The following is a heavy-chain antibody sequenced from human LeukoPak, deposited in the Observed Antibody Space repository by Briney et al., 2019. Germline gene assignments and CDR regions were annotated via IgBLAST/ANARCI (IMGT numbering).Heavy chain of an antibody. Sequence: PGASVKVSCKASGGTFNSYAISWVRQAPGQGLEWMGGIIPIFGTANYAQKFQGRVTITADKSTSTAYMELYSLRSEDTAVYYCARAIRGSKIASRYYYYYMDVWGKGTTVTVSS. V-gene: IGHV1-69*06. CDR2: IIPIFGTA. D-gene: IGHD3-10*01. J-gene: IGHJ6*03. CDR1: GGTFNSYA. CDR3: ARAIRGSKIASRYYYYYMDV.